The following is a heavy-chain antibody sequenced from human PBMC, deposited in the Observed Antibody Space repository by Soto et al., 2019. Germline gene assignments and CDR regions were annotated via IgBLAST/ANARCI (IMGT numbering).Heavy chain of an antibody. CDR1: GGTISGYY. J-gene: IGHJ5*02. CDR2: IYSSGNT. Sequence: QVHLQESGPGLVKPSETLSLTCSVSGGTISGYYWTWIRQPAGKGLEWIGRIYSSGNTKYNPSLQSRVTMSLDTSSNQFSLRLTSVTAADTAVYYCARGQRFSDWFDPWGQGTLVTGSS. D-gene: IGHD3-3*01. V-gene: IGHV4-4*07. CDR3: ARGQRFSDWFDP.